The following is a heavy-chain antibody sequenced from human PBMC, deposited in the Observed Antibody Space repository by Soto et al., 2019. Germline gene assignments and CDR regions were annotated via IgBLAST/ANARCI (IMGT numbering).Heavy chain of an antibody. CDR1: GGSISSGGYY. CDR2: IYYSGST. CDR3: ARKGVITTSFDP. J-gene: IGHJ5*02. V-gene: IGHV4-30-4*08. Sequence: SETLSLTCTVSGGSISSGGYYWSWIRQPPGKGLEWIGYIYYSGSTYYNPSLKSRVTISVDTSKNQFSLKLSSVTAADTAVYYCARKGVITTSFDPWGQGTLVTVSS. D-gene: IGHD3-22*01.